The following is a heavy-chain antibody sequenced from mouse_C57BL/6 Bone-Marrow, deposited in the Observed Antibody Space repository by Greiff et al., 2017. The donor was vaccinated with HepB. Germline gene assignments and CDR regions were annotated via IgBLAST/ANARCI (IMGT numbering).Heavy chain of an antibody. CDR1: GYTFTSYG. Sequence: VQLQESGAELARPGASVKLSCKASGYTFTSYGISWVKQRTGQGLEWIGEIYPRSGNTYYNEKFKGKATLTADKSSSTAYMELRSLTSEDSAVYFCARWAYYYGSSYAFDYWGQGTTLTVSS. CDR3: ARWAYYYGSSYAFDY. D-gene: IGHD1-1*01. CDR2: IYPRSGNT. V-gene: IGHV1-81*01. J-gene: IGHJ2*01.